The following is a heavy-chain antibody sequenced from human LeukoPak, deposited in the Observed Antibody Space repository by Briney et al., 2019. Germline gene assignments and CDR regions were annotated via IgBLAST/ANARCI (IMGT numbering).Heavy chain of an antibody. D-gene: IGHD1/OR15-1a*01. Sequence: GGSLRLSCRASGFTFSNSWMSWVCQAPGKRLECVGNIHPDGSQIFYGASVTGRFTISRDNSDNSLFLQMNSLRAEDTAVYYCANGNSFDSWGQGTLVTVSS. CDR1: GFTFSNSW. CDR2: IHPDGSQI. V-gene: IGHV3-7*03. J-gene: IGHJ4*02. CDR3: ANGNSFDS.